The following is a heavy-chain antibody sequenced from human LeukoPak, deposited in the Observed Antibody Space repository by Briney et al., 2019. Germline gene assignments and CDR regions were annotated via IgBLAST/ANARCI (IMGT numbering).Heavy chain of an antibody. Sequence: PGGSLRLSCAASGFTFTTYFTTWVRQAPGKGLEWVAHINKDGSEKYYVDSVKGRFTISRDNAKNSVYLQMNSLRAEDTAVYYCARENWTNDYWGQGTLVTVSS. CDR2: INKDGSEK. CDR3: ARENWTNDY. V-gene: IGHV3-7*01. CDR1: GFTFTTYF. J-gene: IGHJ4*02. D-gene: IGHD1-1*01.